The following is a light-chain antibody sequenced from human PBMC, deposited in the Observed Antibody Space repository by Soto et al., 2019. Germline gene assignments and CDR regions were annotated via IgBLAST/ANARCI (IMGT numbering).Light chain of an antibody. CDR2: AAS. Sequence: DIQMTQTPPSLSASIGDRVTITCRASPGIGKYLAWYQQKPGKVPKLLIYAASTLQSGVPSRFSGSGSGTDFTLTISSLQPEDVATYHCQKYDSAPFFTFGPGTRVDV. V-gene: IGKV1-27*01. CDR1: PGIGKY. CDR3: QKYDSAPFFT. J-gene: IGKJ3*01.